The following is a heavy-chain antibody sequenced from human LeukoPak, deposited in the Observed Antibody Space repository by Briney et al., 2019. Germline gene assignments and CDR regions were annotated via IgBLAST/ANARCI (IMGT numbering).Heavy chain of an antibody. CDR2: IHSDGST. CDR3: ARDLDYYDSSGSHRRRNYFDY. J-gene: IGHJ4*02. D-gene: IGHD3-22*01. CDR1: GFTVSSSY. Sequence: GGSLRLSCAASGFTVSSSYMSWVRQAPGKGLEWVSIIHSDGSTYYADSVKGRFTISRDTSKNTLYLQMNSLRGGDTAMYYCARDLDYYDSSGSHRRRNYFDYWGQGTLVTVSS. V-gene: IGHV3-53*01.